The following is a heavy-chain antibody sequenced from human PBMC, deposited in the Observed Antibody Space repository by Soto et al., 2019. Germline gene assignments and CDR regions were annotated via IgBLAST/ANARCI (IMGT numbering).Heavy chain of an antibody. J-gene: IGHJ4*02. CDR1: GGTFSSFA. Sequence: QVQLVQSGAEVKKPGSSVKVSCKASGGTFSSFAISWVRQPPGQGLEWMGGIIPIFGTTNYAQKFQGRVTSTADESTSTAYMEVTTLRSEDTAVYYCARDRGHTYDYWGQGTLVTVSS. V-gene: IGHV1-69*01. CDR2: IIPIFGTT. CDR3: ARDRGHTYDY.